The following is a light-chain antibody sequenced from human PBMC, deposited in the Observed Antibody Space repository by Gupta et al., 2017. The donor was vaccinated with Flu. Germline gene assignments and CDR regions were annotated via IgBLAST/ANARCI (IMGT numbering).Light chain of an antibody. J-gene: IGLJ3*02. CDR3: SSYTSSSTWV. Sequence: SALTQPASVSGSPGQSITISCTGTSSDVGGYNYVSWYQQHPGKAPKLMIYEVSKRPSGVSNRFSGSKSGNTASLTXSXLQAEDXADYYCSSYTSSSTWVFGGGTKLTVL. CDR2: EVS. CDR1: SSDVGGYNY. V-gene: IGLV2-14*01.